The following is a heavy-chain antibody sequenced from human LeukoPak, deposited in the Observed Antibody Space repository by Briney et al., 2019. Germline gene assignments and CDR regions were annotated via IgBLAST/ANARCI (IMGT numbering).Heavy chain of an antibody. Sequence: SETLSLTCTVSGGSISSYYWSWIRQPAGKGLEWIGRIYTSGSTNYNPSLKSRVTMSVDTSKNQFSLKLSSVTAADTAVYYCAGQQDSSAYGGWFDPWGQGTLVTVSS. J-gene: IGHJ5*02. CDR3: AGQQDSSAYGGWFDP. D-gene: IGHD3-22*01. CDR1: GGSISSYY. CDR2: IYTSGST. V-gene: IGHV4-4*07.